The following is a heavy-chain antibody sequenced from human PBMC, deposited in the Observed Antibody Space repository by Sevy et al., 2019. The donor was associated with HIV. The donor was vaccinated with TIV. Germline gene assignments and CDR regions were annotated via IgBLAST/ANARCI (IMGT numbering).Heavy chain of an antibody. Sequence: ASVKVSCKVSGYTLTKLSMHWVRLGPRKGLEWIGSFDPEDGETIYAQKFQGRVTMTEDTSTDTAHMELRSLKSEDTAVYYCATTKDYYESSGSPFDYWGQGTLVTVSS. CDR1: GYTLTKLS. J-gene: IGHJ4*02. CDR3: ATTKDYYESSGSPFDY. CDR2: FDPEDGET. D-gene: IGHD3-22*01. V-gene: IGHV1-24*01.